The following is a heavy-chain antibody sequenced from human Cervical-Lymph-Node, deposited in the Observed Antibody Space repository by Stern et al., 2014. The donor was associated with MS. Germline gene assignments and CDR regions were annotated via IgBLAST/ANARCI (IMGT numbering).Heavy chain of an antibody. J-gene: IGHJ5*02. Sequence: VQLVQSGGGLVKPGGSLRLSCAASGFTFSNVWMNWVRQAPGKGLEWVGRIKTKDVGGTIDYAAPVKDRFTISRDDSENTLVLQMNSLKSDDTGVYYCSTDFSESYFGSWGQGTLVTVSS. V-gene: IGHV3-15*01. CDR2: IKTKDVGGTI. CDR1: GFTFSNVW. CDR3: STDFSESYFGS. D-gene: IGHD1-26*01.